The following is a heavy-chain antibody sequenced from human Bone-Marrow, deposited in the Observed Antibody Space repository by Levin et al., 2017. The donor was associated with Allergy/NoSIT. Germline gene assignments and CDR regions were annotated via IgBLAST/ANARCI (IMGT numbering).Heavy chain of an antibody. D-gene: IGHD2-15*01. Sequence: GGSLRLSCAATGFTFSSYWMSWVRQAPGKGLEWVANIKQDGSEKYYVDSVKGRFTISRDNAKNSLYLQMNSLRAEDTAVYYCASQLGSGGPQADYWGQGTLVTVSS. V-gene: IGHV3-7*01. CDR2: IKQDGSEK. CDR1: GFTFSSYW. CDR3: ASQLGSGGPQADY. J-gene: IGHJ4*02.